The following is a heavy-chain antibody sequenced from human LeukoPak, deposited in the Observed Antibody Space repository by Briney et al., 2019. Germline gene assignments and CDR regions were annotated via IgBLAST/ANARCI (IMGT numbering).Heavy chain of an antibody. CDR1: GFTFGSYS. Sequence: GGTLRLSCAASGFTFGSYSMNWVRQSPGKGLEWVSSISNTNAIFYADSVKGRFTISRDNARNSLYLQMYSLRVEDTAVYYCAREQTRGGDLDYWGQGARVTVSS. V-gene: IGHV3-69-1*01. CDR3: AREQTRGGDLDY. CDR2: ISNTNAI. D-gene: IGHD2-21*02. J-gene: IGHJ4*02.